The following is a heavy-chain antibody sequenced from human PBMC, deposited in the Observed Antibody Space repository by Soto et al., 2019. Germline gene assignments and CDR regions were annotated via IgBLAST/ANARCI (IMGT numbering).Heavy chain of an antibody. Sequence: GGSLRLSCAASGFTFSSYEMNWVRQAPGKGLEWVSYISSSGSTIYYADSVKGRFTISRDNAKNSLYLQMNSLRAEDTAVYYCARLTTVTPPYYYGMDVWGQGTTVTVSS. J-gene: IGHJ6*02. CDR3: ARLTTVTPPYYYGMDV. CDR2: ISSSGSTI. V-gene: IGHV3-48*03. D-gene: IGHD4-17*01. CDR1: GFTFSSYE.